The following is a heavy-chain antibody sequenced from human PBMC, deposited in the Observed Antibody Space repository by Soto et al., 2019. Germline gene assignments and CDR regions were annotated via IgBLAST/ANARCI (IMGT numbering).Heavy chain of an antibody. J-gene: IGHJ4*02. D-gene: IGHD4-17*01. Sequence: SETLSLTCTVSGGSISGYYWSWIRQPPGKGLEWIGYIYYSGSTNYNPSLKSRVTISVDTSKNQFSLKLSSVTAADTAVYYCARAIYGDYPNFGYWGQGTLVTVSS. CDR3: ARAIYGDYPNFGY. CDR2: IYYSGST. CDR1: GGSISGYY. V-gene: IGHV4-59*01.